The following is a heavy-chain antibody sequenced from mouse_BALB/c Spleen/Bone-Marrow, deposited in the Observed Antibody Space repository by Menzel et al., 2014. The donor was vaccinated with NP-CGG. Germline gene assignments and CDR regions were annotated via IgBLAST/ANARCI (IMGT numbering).Heavy chain of an antibody. V-gene: IGHV1-54*01. J-gene: IGHJ4*01. CDR2: INPGSGGT. Sequence: QVQLQQPGAELVRPGTSVKASCKASGYAFTNYLIEWVKQRPGQGLEWIGVINPGSGGTNYNEKFKGKATLTADKSSSTAYMQLSSLTSDDSAVYFCARDGDYDEGYAMDYWGQGTSVTVSS. CDR3: ARDGDYDEGYAMDY. CDR1: GYAFTNYL. D-gene: IGHD2-4*01.